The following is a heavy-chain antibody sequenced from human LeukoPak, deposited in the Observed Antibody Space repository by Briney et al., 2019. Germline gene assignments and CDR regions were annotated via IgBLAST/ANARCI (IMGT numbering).Heavy chain of an antibody. CDR1: GGSISSSSYY. Sequence: KSSETLSLTCTVSGGSISSSSYYWGWIRQPPGKGLEWIGSIYHSGSTYYNPSLKSRVTISVDTSKNQFSLKLSSVTAADTAVYYCARDGTYSGPPGAWGQGTLVTVSS. V-gene: IGHV4-39*07. CDR2: IYHSGST. D-gene: IGHD5-12*01. J-gene: IGHJ5*02. CDR3: ARDGTYSGPPGA.